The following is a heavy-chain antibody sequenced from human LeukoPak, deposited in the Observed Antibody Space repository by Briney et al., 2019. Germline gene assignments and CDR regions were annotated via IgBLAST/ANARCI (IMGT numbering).Heavy chain of an antibody. V-gene: IGHV3-7*03. CDR2: IKSDGSEK. CDR1: GFSFGKYW. CDR3: ARDQYDTWSRRGNFDS. J-gene: IGHJ4*02. Sequence: GGSLRLSCVASGFSFGKYWMSWVRQAPGKGLEWVANIKSDGSEKNYVDSVKGRFTISRDNTKNSLYLQMNSLRAEDTAVFYCARDQYDTWSRRGNFDSWGQGTLVIVYS. D-gene: IGHD3/OR15-3a*01.